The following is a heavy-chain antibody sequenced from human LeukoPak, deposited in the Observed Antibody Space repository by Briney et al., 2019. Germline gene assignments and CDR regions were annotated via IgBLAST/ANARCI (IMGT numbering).Heavy chain of an antibody. Sequence: ASVKVSCKASGYTFSGYYMHWVRQAPGQGLEWMGWINPNSGGTNYAQKFQGRVTMTRDTSISTAYMELSRLRSDDTAVYYCARGIGLGSYYIPSDYWGQGTLVTVSS. V-gene: IGHV1-2*02. CDR2: INPNSGGT. J-gene: IGHJ4*02. CDR3: ARGIGLGSYYIPSDY. CDR1: GYTFSGYY. D-gene: IGHD3-10*01.